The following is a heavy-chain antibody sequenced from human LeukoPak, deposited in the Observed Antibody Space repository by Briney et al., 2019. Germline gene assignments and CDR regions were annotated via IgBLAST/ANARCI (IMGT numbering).Heavy chain of an antibody. J-gene: IGHJ4*02. CDR3: ARGWEVGVTPGG. D-gene: IGHD1-26*01. Sequence: ASVKVSCKASGYTFTSYDINWVRQATGQGLEWMGWMNPNSGNTDYAQKFQGRVTMTRNTSISTAYMELSSLRSEDTAVYYCARGWEVGVTPGGWGQGTLVTVSS. V-gene: IGHV1-8*01. CDR1: GYTFTSYD. CDR2: MNPNSGNT.